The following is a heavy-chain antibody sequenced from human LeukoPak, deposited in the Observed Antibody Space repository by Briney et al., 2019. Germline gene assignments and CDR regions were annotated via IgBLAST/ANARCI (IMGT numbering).Heavy chain of an antibody. D-gene: IGHD5-24*01. CDR3: ARRAYNWGAFDI. CDR2: LSPSGADT. V-gene: IGHV3-23*01. Sequence: GGSLRLTCAASGFTFTNYAMNWVRQAPGKGLEWVSTLSPSGADTYYADSVKGRFTISRDITKNTLYLQMNSLRAEDTAVYYCARRAYNWGAFDIWGQGTMVTVSS. J-gene: IGHJ3*02. CDR1: GFTFTNYA.